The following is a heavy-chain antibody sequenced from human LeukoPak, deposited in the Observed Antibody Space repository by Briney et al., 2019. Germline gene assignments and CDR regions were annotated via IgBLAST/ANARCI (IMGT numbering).Heavy chain of an antibody. J-gene: IGHJ4*02. CDR3: ARDYQGGYCSSTSCYYFDY. D-gene: IGHD2-2*01. CDR2: ISVSGDAT. CDR1: GFTFTNHA. Sequence: GGSLRLSCAASGFTFTNHAMSWVRQAPGKGLEWVSAISVSGDATKYADSVKGQFTISRDNFKNTVSLQMNSLRAEDTAVYYCARDYQGGYCSSTSCYYFDYWGQGTLVTVSS. V-gene: IGHV3-23*01.